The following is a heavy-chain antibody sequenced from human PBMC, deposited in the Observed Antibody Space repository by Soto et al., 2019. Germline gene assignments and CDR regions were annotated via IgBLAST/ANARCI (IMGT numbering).Heavy chain of an antibody. CDR3: AMVDVYVTPSPQDV. CDR1: GYTFTRYG. V-gene: IGHV1-18*01. CDR2: INTYNGNT. D-gene: IGHD3-16*01. Sequence: QVQLVQSGAEVKNPGASVKVSCKASGYTFTRYGIGWARQAPGQGLEWMGWINTYNGNTNYAQNVPGRVTRTTDTSKSTAYMELRSLRSNDTAIYYCAMVDVYVTPSPQDVWGQGTTVIVSS. J-gene: IGHJ6*01.